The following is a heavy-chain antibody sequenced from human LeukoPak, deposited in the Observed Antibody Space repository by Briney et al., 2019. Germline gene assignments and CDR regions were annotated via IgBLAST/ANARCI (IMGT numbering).Heavy chain of an antibody. CDR3: ARVAQYSSSYYFYYGMDV. V-gene: IGHV3-48*01. Sequence: PGGSLRLSCAASRFTFNSDSMNWVRQAPGKGLEWVSYISSSSTTIYYADSVKGRFTISRDNAKNSLHLQMNSLRAEDTAVYYCARVAQYSSSYYFYYGMDVWGQGTTVTVSS. CDR2: ISSSSTTI. D-gene: IGHD6-13*01. J-gene: IGHJ6*02. CDR1: RFTFNSDS.